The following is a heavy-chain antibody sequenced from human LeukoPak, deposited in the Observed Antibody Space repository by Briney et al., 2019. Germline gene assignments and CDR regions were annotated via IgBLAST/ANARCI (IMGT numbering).Heavy chain of an antibody. CDR3: ARVITMIVVVPDYFDY. J-gene: IGHJ4*02. V-gene: IGHV4-34*01. Sequence: PGGSLRLSCAASGFTVSSNYMSWIRQPPGEGLEWIGEINHSGSTNYNPSLKSRVTISVDTSKNQFSLKLSSVTAADTAVYYCARVITMIVVVPDYFDYWGQGTLITVSS. D-gene: IGHD3-22*01. CDR1: GFTVSSNY. CDR2: INHSGST.